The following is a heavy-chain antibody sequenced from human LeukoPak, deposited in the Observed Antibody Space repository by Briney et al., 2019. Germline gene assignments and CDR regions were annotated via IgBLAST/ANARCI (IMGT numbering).Heavy chain of an antibody. CDR1: GGSISSYY. CDR3: ARVNRGYSYGSLGVYYYMDV. J-gene: IGHJ6*03. V-gene: IGHV4-4*07. CDR2: IYTSGST. D-gene: IGHD5-18*01. Sequence: PSETLSLTCTVSGGSISSYYWSWIRQPAGKGLEWIGRIYTSGSTNYNPSLKSRVTISVDTSKNQFSLKLSSVTAADTAVYYCARVNRGYSYGSLGVYYYMDVWGKGTTVTISS.